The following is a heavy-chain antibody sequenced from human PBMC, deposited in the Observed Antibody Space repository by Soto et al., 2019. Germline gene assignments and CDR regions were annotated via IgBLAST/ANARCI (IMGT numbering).Heavy chain of an antibody. V-gene: IGHV3-23*01. J-gene: IGHJ4*02. CDR2: ISGSGGSS. Sequence: GGSLRLSCATSGFTVSTYAMSWVRQAPGKGLEWVSGISGSGGSSYYADSVKGRFTISRDNSKNTLNLQMDSLRAEDTAVYYCAKKSTDSSGYSDYSGQRTVVTVSS. CDR1: GFTVSTYA. D-gene: IGHD2-2*01. CDR3: AKKSTDSSGYSDY.